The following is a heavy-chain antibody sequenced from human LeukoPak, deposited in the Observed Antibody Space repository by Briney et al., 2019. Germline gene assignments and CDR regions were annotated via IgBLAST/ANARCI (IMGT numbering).Heavy chain of an antibody. D-gene: IGHD3-16*02. J-gene: IGHJ4*02. CDR2: MNPNSGNT. Sequence: VASVKVSCKASGYTFTSYDINWVRQAPGQGLEWMGWMNPNSGNTGYAQKFQGRVTMTRNTSISTAYMELSSLRSEDTAVYYCARGEEITFGGVIVIPDYWGQGTLVTVSS. CDR1: GYTFTSYD. V-gene: IGHV1-8*01. CDR3: ARGEEITFGGVIVIPDY.